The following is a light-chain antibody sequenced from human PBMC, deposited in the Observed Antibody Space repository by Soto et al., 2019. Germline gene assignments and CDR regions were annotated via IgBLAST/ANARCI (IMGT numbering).Light chain of an antibody. V-gene: IGKV3-11*01. CDR3: QQYFTTPLT. J-gene: IGKJ4*01. CDR1: QSVSNY. CDR2: DAS. Sequence: DIVLTQSPGTLSLSPGDRATLSCRASQSVSNYVAWYQQRPGQAPRLLIYDASNRATGIPARFSGSGSGTDFTLTISSLEPEDFAVYYCQQYFTTPLTFGGGTRVDIK.